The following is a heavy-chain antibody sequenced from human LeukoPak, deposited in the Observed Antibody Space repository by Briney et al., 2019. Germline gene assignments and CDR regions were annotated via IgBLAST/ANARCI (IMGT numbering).Heavy chain of an antibody. CDR2: ISYDGSNK. V-gene: IGHV3-30-3*01. CDR3: VRAGDGDQVDAFDI. Sequence: GRSLRLSCAASGFTFSSYAMHWVRQAPGKGLEWGAVISYDGSNKYYADSVKGRFTISRDNSKNTLYLQMNSLRAEDTAVYYCVRAGDGDQVDAFDIWGQGTMVTVSS. D-gene: IGHD4-17*01. J-gene: IGHJ3*02. CDR1: GFTFSSYA.